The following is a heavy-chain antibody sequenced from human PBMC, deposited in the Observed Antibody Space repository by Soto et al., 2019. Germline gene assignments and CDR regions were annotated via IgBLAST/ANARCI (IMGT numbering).Heavy chain of an antibody. D-gene: IGHD3-22*01. Sequence: ASVKVSCKASGYTFTSNVMHWVRQAPGQRLEWMGWINAGNGNTKYSQKFQGRVTITRDTSASTAYMELSSLRSEDTAVYYCARDQIVVVLGYFDIWGQGTMVTVSS. CDR2: INAGNGNT. V-gene: IGHV1-3*01. CDR3: ARDQIVVVLGYFDI. J-gene: IGHJ3*02. CDR1: GYTFTSNV.